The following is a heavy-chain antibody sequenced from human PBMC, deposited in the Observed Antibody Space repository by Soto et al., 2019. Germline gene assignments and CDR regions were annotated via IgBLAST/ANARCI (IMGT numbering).Heavy chain of an antibody. D-gene: IGHD2-15*01. CDR3: ARGTPIQEGAPDKYYFDS. J-gene: IGHJ4*02. CDR2: INHSGRT. CDR1: GGSFSGYY. Sequence: SETLSLTCAVYGGSFSGYYWSWIRLPPGKGLEWIGEINHSGRTNENPSLKGRVTISVDTSKNQFSLKLRSVTAADTAVYYCARGTPIQEGAPDKYYFDSWGQGTQVTVSS. V-gene: IGHV4-34*01.